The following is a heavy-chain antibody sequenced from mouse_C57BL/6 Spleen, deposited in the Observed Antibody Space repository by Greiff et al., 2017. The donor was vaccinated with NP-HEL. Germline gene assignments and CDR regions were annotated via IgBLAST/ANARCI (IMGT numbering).Heavy chain of an antibody. J-gene: IGHJ2*01. CDR3: TTGLADY. V-gene: IGHV14-4*01. D-gene: IGHD2-10*02. CDR1: GFNIKDDY. CDR2: IDPENGDT. Sequence: VQLQQSGAVLVRPGASVKLSCTASGFNIKDDYMHWVKQRPEQGLEWIGWIDPENGDTEYASKFQGKATITADTSSNTAYLQLSSLTSEDTAVYYCTTGLADYWGQGTTLTVSS.